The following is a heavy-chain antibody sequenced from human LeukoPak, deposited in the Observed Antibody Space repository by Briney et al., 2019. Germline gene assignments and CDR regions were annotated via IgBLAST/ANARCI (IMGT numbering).Heavy chain of an antibody. CDR3: ARQVQEWPGGY. J-gene: IGHJ4*02. Sequence: PGGSLRLSCAASGFIFSDYYMSWIRQAPGKGLEWLSYISSSGDTIYYADSVKGRFTISRDNAKSSLYLQMNSLRAEDTAMYYCARQVQEWPGGYWGQGTLVTVSS. CDR2: ISSSGDTI. D-gene: IGHD1-1*01. CDR1: GFIFSDYY. V-gene: IGHV3-11*01.